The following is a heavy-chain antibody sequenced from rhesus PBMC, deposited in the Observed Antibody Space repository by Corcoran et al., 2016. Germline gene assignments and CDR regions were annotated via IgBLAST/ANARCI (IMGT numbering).Heavy chain of an antibody. V-gene: IGHV4-122*02. CDR1: GGPISSGFSY. CDR2: ITYSGST. CDR3: AREGPPLGGITILVVDIGRDY. J-gene: IGHJ4*01. Sequence: QVQLQESGPGLVQPSQSLSLTCALSGGPISSGFSYWNWIGPPRGRGLEWIWYITYSGSTSYNPSLKSRVTISRDTSKNQFSLKLSSVTAADTAVYYCAREGPPLGGITILVVDIGRDYWGQGVLVTVSS. D-gene: IGHD3-40*01.